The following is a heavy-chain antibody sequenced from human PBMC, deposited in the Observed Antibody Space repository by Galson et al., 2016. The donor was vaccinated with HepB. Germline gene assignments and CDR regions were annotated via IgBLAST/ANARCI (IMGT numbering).Heavy chain of an antibody. V-gene: IGHV3-66*01. D-gene: IGHD6-13*01. J-gene: IGHJ4*02. Sequence: SLRLSCAASGFTFSRYAMTWVRQAPGKGLEWVSVIYSRGSAYYADSVKGSFTISSDNSKNTLYLQMNSLKAEDTAVYYCARDWGSRWCLHWGQGTLVTVSS. CDR2: IYSRGSA. CDR1: GFTFSRYA. CDR3: ARDWGSRWCLH.